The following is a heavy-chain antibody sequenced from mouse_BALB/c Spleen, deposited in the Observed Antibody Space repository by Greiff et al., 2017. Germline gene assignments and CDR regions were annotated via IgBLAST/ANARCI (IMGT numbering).Heavy chain of an antibody. CDR3: ARATTATFDY. V-gene: IGHV5-4*02. Sequence: EVMLVESGGGLVKPGGSLKLSCAASGFTFSDYYMYWVRQTPEKRLEWVATISDGGSYTYYPDSVKGRFTISRDNAKNNLYLQMSSLKSEDTAMYYCARATTATFDYWGQGTTLTVSS. CDR1: GFTFSDYY. D-gene: IGHD1-2*01. J-gene: IGHJ2*01. CDR2: ISDGGSYT.